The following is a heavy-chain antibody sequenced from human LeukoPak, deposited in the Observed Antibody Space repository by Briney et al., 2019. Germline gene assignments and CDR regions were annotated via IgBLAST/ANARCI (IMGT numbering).Heavy chain of an antibody. D-gene: IGHD6-6*01. J-gene: IGHJ4*02. CDR2: IRYSNEII. CDR1: GFTFDDYG. V-gene: IGHV3-9*01. CDR3: VKDAGIAARPWYFDH. Sequence: GGSLRLSCAASGFTFDDYGMHWVRQTPGKGLEWVSGIRYSNEIIDYAESLRGRFTISRDNGKSLLYLQMNSLRPEDTALYYCVKDAGIAARPWYFDHWGQGSPVIVSS.